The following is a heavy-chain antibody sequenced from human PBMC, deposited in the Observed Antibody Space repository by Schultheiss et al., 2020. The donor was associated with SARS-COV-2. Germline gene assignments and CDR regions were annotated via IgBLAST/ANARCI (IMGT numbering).Heavy chain of an antibody. CDR1: GFTFSSYG. V-gene: IGHV3-23*01. Sequence: GGSLRLSCAASGFTFSSYGMHWVRQAPGKGLEWVSGISGSGGSTYYADSVKGRFTISRDNSKNTLYLQMNSLRAEDTAVYYCARDQRSYMDVWGKGTTVTVSS. CDR3: ARDQRSYMDV. J-gene: IGHJ6*03. CDR2: ISGSGGST.